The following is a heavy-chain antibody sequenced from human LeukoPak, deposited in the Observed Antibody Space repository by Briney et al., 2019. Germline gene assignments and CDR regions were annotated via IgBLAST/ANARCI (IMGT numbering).Heavy chain of an antibody. J-gene: IGHJ4*02. D-gene: IGHD2-15*01. CDR1: GFTFSNFN. V-gene: IGHV3-21*01. CDR3: ARSPAAKSPSDY. CDR2: ISSSSIYI. Sequence: GGSLRLSCAASGFTFSNFNMNWARQAPGKGLEWVSSISSSSIYIYYADSVKGRFTISRDNAKNSLYLQMNSLRAEDTAVYYRARSPAAKSPSDYWGQGTLVTVSS.